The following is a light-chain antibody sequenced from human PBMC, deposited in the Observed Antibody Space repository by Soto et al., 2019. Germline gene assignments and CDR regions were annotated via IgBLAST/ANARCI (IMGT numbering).Light chain of an antibody. CDR1: QSLVHSDGNTY. V-gene: IGKV2-30*02. J-gene: IGKJ1*01. Sequence: IVLTQSPLSLPVTLGQPASISCRSSQSLVHSDGNTYLNWFQQRPGQSPRRLIYKASNRDSGVPDRFSGSGSGTDFTLSISRVEADDVGVYYCMLGITFTFGQGTRVEIK. CDR2: KAS. CDR3: MLGITFT.